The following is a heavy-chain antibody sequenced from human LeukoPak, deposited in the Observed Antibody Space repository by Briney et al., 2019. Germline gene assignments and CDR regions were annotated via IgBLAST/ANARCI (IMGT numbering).Heavy chain of an antibody. V-gene: IGHV4-34*01. CDR2: INHSGST. CDR3: ARGIHIAVAGTGGNWFDP. CDR1: GGSFSGYY. Sequence: SETLSLTCAVYGGSFSGYYWSWIRQPPGKGLEWIGEINHSGSTNYNPSLKSRVTISVDTSKNQFSLKLSSVTSADTAVYYCARGIHIAVAGTGGNWFDPWGQGTLVTVSS. J-gene: IGHJ5*02. D-gene: IGHD6-19*01.